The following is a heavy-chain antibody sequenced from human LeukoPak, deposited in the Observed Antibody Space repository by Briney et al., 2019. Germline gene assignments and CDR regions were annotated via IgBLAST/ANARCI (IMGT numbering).Heavy chain of an antibody. CDR1: GFTFSSFA. CDR2: ITGSHGPT. CDR3: ARVARYSSGGPYYYYMDV. V-gene: IGHV3-23*01. J-gene: IGHJ6*03. Sequence: PGGSLRLSCEASGFTFSSFAMTWVRQAPGKGLEWVSSITGSHGPTYNTDSVKGRFTISRDNAKNSLYLQMNSLRAEDTALYYCARVARYSSGGPYYYYMDVWSKGTTVTVS. D-gene: IGHD6-19*01.